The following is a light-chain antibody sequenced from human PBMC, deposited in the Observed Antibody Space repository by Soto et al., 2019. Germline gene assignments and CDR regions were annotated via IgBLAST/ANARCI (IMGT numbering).Light chain of an antibody. CDR1: SSDVGDYNS. CDR2: DVT. CDR3: CSYLGSYTYV. Sequence: QSALTQPRSVSESPGQSVTISCTGTSSDVGDYNSVSWYQQHPGKAPKLLLFDVTTRPSGVPDRFSGSKSANTASLTISGLQPEDEADYYCCSYLGSYTYVFGTGTKATVL. J-gene: IGLJ1*01. V-gene: IGLV2-11*01.